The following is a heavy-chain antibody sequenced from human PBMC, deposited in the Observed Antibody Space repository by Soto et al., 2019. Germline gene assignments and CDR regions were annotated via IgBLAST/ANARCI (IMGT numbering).Heavy chain of an antibody. J-gene: IGHJ4*02. CDR3: ARAARDCISTSCYGIFDY. Sequence: QVQLVQSGAEVKKPGSSVKVSCKASGGTFSSYAISWVRQAPGQGLEWMGGIIPIFGTANYAQKFQGRVTITADESTSTAYMELSSLRSEDTAVYYCARAARDCISTSCYGIFDYWGQGTLVTVSS. CDR1: GGTFSSYA. CDR2: IIPIFGTA. V-gene: IGHV1-69*12. D-gene: IGHD2-2*01.